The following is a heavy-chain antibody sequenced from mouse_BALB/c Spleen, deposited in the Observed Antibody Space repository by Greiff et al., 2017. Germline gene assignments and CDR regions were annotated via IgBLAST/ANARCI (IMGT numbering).Heavy chain of an antibody. J-gene: IGHJ4*01. D-gene: IGHD2-4*01. CDR3: ARRNYDYDVGAMDY. CDR2: ISYSGST. V-gene: IGHV3-2*02. CDR1: GYSITSDYA. Sequence: EVQRVESGPGLVKPSQSLSLTCTVTGYSITSDYAWNWIRQFPGNKLEWMGYISYSGSTSYNPSLKSRISITRDTSKNQFFLQLNSVTTEDTATYYCARRNYDYDVGAMDYWGQGTSVTVSS.